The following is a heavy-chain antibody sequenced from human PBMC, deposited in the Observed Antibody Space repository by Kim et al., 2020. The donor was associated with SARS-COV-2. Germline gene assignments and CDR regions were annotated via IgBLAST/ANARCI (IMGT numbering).Heavy chain of an antibody. J-gene: IGHJ6*02. CDR1: GFTFDDYT. CDR2: ISWDGGRT. D-gene: IGHD6-19*01. CDR3: AKDSSSGWRPYGMDV. Sequence: GGSLRLSCAASGFTFDDYTMHWVRQAPGKGLEWVSLISWDGGRTYYADSVKGRFTISRDNSKNSLYLQMNSLRTEDTALYYCAKDSSSGWRPYGMDVWGQGTTVTVSS. V-gene: IGHV3-43*01.